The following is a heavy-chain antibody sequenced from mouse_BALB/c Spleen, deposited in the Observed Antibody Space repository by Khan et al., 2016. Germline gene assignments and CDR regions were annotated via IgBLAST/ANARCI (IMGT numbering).Heavy chain of an antibody. Sequence: EVQLQESGPGLVKPSQSLSLTCTVTGYSITSDYAWNWIRQVPGNKLEWMGYISYSGSTSYNPSLKSRISITRDTSKNQFFLQLNSVTTEDTATYYCASRNWDVDYWGQGTTLTVSS. CDR3: ASRNWDVDY. V-gene: IGHV3-2*02. D-gene: IGHD4-1*02. J-gene: IGHJ2*01. CDR1: GYSITSDYA. CDR2: ISYSGST.